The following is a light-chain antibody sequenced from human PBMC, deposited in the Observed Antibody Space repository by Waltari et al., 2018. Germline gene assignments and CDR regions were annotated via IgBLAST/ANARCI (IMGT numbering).Light chain of an antibody. CDR1: QSVISNY. V-gene: IGKV3-20*01. CDR2: DAF. Sequence: EVVLTQSPDTLSLSPGERTTLSCRASQSVISNYLAWYQQRPGQAPRHLIYDAFRRNTGIPYRYSGSGSGTDFALTISRLEPEDFAVYYCQQYGDSPYTFGQGTKVEIK. CDR3: QQYGDSPYT. J-gene: IGKJ2*01.